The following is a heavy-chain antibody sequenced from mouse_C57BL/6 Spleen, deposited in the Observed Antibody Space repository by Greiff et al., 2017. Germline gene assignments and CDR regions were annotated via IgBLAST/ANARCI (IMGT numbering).Heavy chain of an antibody. D-gene: IGHD1-1*01. CDR3: AREGYGSTWYFDV. CDR2: ISYDGSN. V-gene: IGHV3-6*01. J-gene: IGHJ1*03. Sequence: EVKLVESGPGLVKPSQSLSLPCSVTGYSITSGYYWNWIRQFPGNKLEWMGYISYDGSNNYNPSLKNRISITRDTSKNQFFLKLNSVTTEDTATYYCAREGYGSTWYFDVWGTGTTVTVSS. CDR1: GYSITSGYY.